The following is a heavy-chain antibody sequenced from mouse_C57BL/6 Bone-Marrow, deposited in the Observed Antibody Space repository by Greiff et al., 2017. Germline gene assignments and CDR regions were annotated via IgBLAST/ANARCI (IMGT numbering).Heavy chain of an antibody. V-gene: IGHV14-1*01. CDR1: GFNIKDYY. D-gene: IGHD1-1*01. Sequence: VQLQQSGAELVRPGASVKLSCTASGFNIKDYYMHWVKQRPEQGLEWIGRIDPEDGDTEYAPKFQGKATMTADTSSNQAYLQLSSMTSEDTAVYYCTTVMTTVGTFAYWGQGTLVTVSA. J-gene: IGHJ3*01. CDR3: TTVMTTVGTFAY. CDR2: IDPEDGDT.